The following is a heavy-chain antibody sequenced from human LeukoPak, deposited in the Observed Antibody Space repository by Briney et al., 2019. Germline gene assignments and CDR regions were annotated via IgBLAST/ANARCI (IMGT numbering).Heavy chain of an antibody. CDR3: ARDLEEHDYRY. D-gene: IGHD4-11*01. CDR2: IYYSGST. J-gene: IGHJ4*02. Sequence: SETLSLTCTVSGGSISSYYWSWIRQPPGKGLEWIGYIYYSGSTNYNPSLKSRVTISVDTSKNQFSLKLSSVTAADTAVYYCARDLEEHDYRYWGQGTLVTVSS. V-gene: IGHV4-59*01. CDR1: GGSISSYY.